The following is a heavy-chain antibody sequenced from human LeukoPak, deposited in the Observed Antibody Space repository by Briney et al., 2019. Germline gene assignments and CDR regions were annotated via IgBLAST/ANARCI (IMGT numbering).Heavy chain of an antibody. CDR1: GFTFSSYS. CDR2: IRSKVYGGTT. D-gene: IGHD4-23*01. V-gene: IGHV3-49*04. CDR3: TRDYGGFDY. Sequence: PGGSLRLSCAASGFTFSSYSMNWVRQAPGKGLEWVGFIRSKVYGGTTEYAASVKGRFIISRDDSKSIAYLQMNSLKTEDTAVYYCTRDYGGFDYWGQGTLVTVSS. J-gene: IGHJ4*02.